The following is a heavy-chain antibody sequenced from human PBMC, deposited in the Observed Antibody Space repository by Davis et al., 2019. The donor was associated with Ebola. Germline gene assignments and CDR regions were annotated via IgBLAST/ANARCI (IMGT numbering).Heavy chain of an antibody. CDR2: IHHSGST. D-gene: IGHD5-18*01. Sequence: SETLSLTCTVSDYSISSGYYWGWIRQTPGKGLEWIGSIHHSGSTYYNPSLKSRVTLLVDTSKNQFSLKLSSVTAEDTAFYHCVRGKPRGFSYGFAWFDSWGQGTLVTVSS. CDR3: VRGKPRGFSYGFAWFDS. V-gene: IGHV4-38-2*02. CDR1: DYSISSGYY. J-gene: IGHJ5*01.